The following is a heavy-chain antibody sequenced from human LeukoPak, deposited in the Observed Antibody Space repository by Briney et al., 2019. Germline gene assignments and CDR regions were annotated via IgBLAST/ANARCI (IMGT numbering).Heavy chain of an antibody. CDR2: IIPIFGTA. D-gene: IGHD2-15*01. CDR1: GGTFCSYA. CDR3: AMGVTRKVVVAAPDAFDI. Sequence: SVKVSCKASGGTFCSYAISWVRQAPGQGLEWMGGIIPIFGTANYAQKFQGRVTITADESTSTAYMELSSLRSEDTAVYYCAMGVTRKVVVAAPDAFDIWGQGTMVTVSS. J-gene: IGHJ3*02. V-gene: IGHV1-69*13.